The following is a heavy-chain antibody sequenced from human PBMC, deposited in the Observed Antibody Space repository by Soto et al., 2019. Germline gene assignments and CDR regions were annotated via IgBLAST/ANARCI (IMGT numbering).Heavy chain of an antibody. Sequence: GASVKVSCKASGYTFTIYDINWVRQATGQGLEWMGWMNPNSGNTGYAQKFQGRVTMTRNTSISTAYMELSSLRSEDTAVYYCARLGSYDFWSGGYYYYMDVWGKGTTVTVSS. D-gene: IGHD3-3*01. CDR2: MNPNSGNT. V-gene: IGHV1-8*01. CDR1: GYTFTIYD. J-gene: IGHJ6*03. CDR3: ARLGSYDFWSGGYYYYMDV.